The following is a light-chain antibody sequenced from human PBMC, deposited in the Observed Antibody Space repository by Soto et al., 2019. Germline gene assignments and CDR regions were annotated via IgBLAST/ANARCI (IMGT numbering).Light chain of an antibody. V-gene: IGLV1-44*01. CDR3: AAWDDSLNGVV. J-gene: IGLJ2*01. CDR2: NNN. CDR1: SSNIGSDS. Sequence: QSVLTQPPSASEAPGQRVTISCSGSSSNIGSDSVSWYQQLPGTAPKLLIYNNNQRPSGVPDRFSGSKSGTSASLAISGLQSEDEADYYCAAWDDSLNGVVFGGGTKLTVL.